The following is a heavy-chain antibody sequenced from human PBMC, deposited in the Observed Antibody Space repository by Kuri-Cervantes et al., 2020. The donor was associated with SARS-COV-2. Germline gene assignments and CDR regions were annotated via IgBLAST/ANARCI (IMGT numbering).Heavy chain of an antibody. D-gene: IGHD3-16*01. CDR2: ISYDGSNK. J-gene: IGHJ2*01. CDR1: GFTFSSYG. CDR3: ASVHTSEYWYFDL. Sequence: GESLKISCAASGFTFSSYGMHWVRQAPGKGLEWVAVISYDGSNKYYADSVKGRFTISRDNSKNTLYLQMNSLRAEDTAVYYCASVHTSEYWYFDLWGRGTLVTVSS. V-gene: IGHV3-30*03.